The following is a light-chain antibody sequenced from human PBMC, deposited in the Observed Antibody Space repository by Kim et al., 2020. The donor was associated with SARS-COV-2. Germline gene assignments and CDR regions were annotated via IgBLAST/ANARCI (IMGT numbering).Light chain of an antibody. J-gene: IGKJ5*01. V-gene: IGKV1-17*01. Sequence: ASVGDRVTITCRGSQDIRNDLGWDQQNPGRAPKRRNYGTSSLHSRVPSRFSGSGSGTEFTLTISSVQPEDFATYFCLQHNTYPITFGQGTRLEIK. CDR1: QDIRND. CDR2: GTS. CDR3: LQHNTYPIT.